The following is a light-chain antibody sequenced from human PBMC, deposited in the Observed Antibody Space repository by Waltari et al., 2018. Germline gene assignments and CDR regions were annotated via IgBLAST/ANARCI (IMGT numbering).Light chain of an antibody. CDR2: DVD. CDR1: STGVGAYDS. CDR3: CSYAGNNILI. Sequence: QSALTQPRPVSGSPGQAVPLACSGTSTGVGAYDSVSWYQQHPGKAPKLMIYDVDKRPSGVPDRFSGSKSGTTASLTISGLQTEDEAEFYCCSYAGNNILIFGGGTKLTVL. V-gene: IGLV2-11*01. J-gene: IGLJ2*01.